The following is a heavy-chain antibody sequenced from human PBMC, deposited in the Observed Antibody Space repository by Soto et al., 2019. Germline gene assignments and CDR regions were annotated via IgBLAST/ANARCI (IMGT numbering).Heavy chain of an antibody. CDR1: GYTFTSYD. V-gene: IGHV1-8*01. D-gene: IGHD5-12*01. J-gene: IGHJ4*02. CDR2: MNPNSGNT. Sequence: QVQLVQSGAEVKKPGASVKVSCKASGYTFTSYDINWVRQATGQGLEWMGWMNPNSGNTGYALKFQGRVNMTSNTSISTAEMELSSLSSDGTAVYYCARVGASGYDYQHFDYWGQGTLVTVSS. CDR3: ARVGASGYDYQHFDY.